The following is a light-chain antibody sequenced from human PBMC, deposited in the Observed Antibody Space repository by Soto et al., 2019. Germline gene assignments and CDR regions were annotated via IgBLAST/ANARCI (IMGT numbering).Light chain of an antibody. CDR3: SSYTSSSAPHVV. CDR1: SSDVGGYYY. CDR2: EVT. Sequence: QSALTQPASVSGSPGQSITISCTGTSSDVGGYYYVSWYQHHPGKAPKLMIYEVTNRPSGVSYRFSGSKSGNTASLIISGLQAEDEADYYCSSYTSSSAPHVVFGGGTKLTVL. J-gene: IGLJ2*01. V-gene: IGLV2-14*01.